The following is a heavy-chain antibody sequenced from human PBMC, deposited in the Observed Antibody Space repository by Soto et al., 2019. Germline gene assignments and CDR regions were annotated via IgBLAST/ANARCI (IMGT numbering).Heavy chain of an antibody. D-gene: IGHD3-22*01. CDR1: GGTFSSYT. CDR3: ASRYDSSDY. V-gene: IGHV1-69*02. Sequence: QVQLVQSGAEVKKPGSSVKVSCKASGGTFSSYTISWXRXXXGQGLEWMGRLIPILGIANYAQKFQGRVTITADKSTSTAYMELSSLRSEDTAVYYCASRYDSSDYWGQGTLVTVSS. CDR2: LIPILGIA. J-gene: IGHJ4*02.